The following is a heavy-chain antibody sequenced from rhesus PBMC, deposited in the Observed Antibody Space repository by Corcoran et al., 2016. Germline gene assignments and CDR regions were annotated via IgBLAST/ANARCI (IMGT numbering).Heavy chain of an antibody. D-gene: IGHD2-39*01. CDR2: NNGNSGTP. V-gene: IGHV4-80*01. J-gene: IGHJ4*01. Sequence: QVQLQESGPGLVKPSETLSLTCAVSGASVSGDWWTWIRQAPGKGLGWIGENNGNSGTPNYNPSRNSRVTISKDVSNNQLSLKLNSVTAADTAVYYCASNIVAATFDNWGQGVLVTVSS. CDR3: ASNIVAATFDN. CDR1: GASVSGDW.